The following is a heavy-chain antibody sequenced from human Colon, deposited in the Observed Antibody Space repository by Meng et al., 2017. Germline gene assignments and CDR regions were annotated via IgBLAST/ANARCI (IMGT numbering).Heavy chain of an antibody. D-gene: IGHD3-10*01. V-gene: IGHV4-59*01. Sequence: SETLSLTCTVSGASITDYYWSWIRQSPGKGLEWIGNIYYSGGPNYNPSLKSRVTLSVDMSKNQFSLKLSSVTAADTAVYYCAAYGSATYHANNWFDPWGQGTRVTVSS. CDR1: GASITDYY. J-gene: IGHJ5*02. CDR2: IYYSGGP. CDR3: AAYGSATYHANNWFDP.